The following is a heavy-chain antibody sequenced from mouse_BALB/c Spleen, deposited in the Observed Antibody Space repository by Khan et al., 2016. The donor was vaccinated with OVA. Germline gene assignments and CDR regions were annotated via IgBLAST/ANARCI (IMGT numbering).Heavy chain of an antibody. D-gene: IGHD2-12*01. CDR1: GYSFTSDYA. Sequence: EVQLQESGPGLVKPSQSLSLTCTVTGYSFTSDYAWNWIRQFPENNLEWMGYITYSGSPNYNPSTTRLISITRDTAKNQFFLQLNTVTTENAATYSEATHCYSDDRPDIEDWGGGTTGTVSS. V-gene: IGHV3-2*02. CDR2: ITYSGSP. J-gene: IGHJ1*01. CDR3: ATHCYSDDRPDIED.